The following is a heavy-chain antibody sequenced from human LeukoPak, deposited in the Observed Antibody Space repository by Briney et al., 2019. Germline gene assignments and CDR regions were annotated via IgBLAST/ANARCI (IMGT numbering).Heavy chain of an antibody. Sequence: ASVKVSCKASGYTFTSYGISWVRQAPGQGLEWMGWISVYNGHTNYAQKLQGRVTMTTDTSTSTAYMELRSLRSDDTAVYYCARERSGSEIFARSFDIWGQGTMVTVSS. J-gene: IGHJ3*02. D-gene: IGHD3-3*01. CDR2: ISVYNGHT. V-gene: IGHV1-18*01. CDR3: ARERSGSEIFARSFDI. CDR1: GYTFTSYG.